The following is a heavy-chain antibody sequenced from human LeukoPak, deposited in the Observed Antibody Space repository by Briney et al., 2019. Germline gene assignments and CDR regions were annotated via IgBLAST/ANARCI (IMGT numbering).Heavy chain of an antibody. D-gene: IGHD6-6*01. Sequence: PGGSLRLSCAASGFTVSSNYMSWVRQAPGKGLEWVSAITNSGADTFHADSVKGRFTISRDNSQSTLFLQVNSLRAEDTATYYCAKGSSSSRPYHFDHWGQGTLVTVSS. J-gene: IGHJ4*02. CDR3: AKGSSSSRPYHFDH. CDR1: GFTVSSNY. CDR2: ITNSGADT. V-gene: IGHV3-23*01.